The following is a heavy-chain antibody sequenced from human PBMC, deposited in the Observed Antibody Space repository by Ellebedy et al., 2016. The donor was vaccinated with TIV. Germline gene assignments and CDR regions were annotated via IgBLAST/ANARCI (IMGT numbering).Heavy chain of an antibody. V-gene: IGHV3-64*01. J-gene: IGHJ5*02. CDR3: ARSVGGGYSYGYHDH. CDR1: GFTFSRYA. Sequence: GESLKISCAASGFTFSRYAMHWVRQAPGKGLEYVSAISGNGGSTYYANSVEGRFTISRDNSKNTLYLQMGSLRVEDMAVYYCARSVGGGYSYGYHDHWGQGTLVTVSS. D-gene: IGHD5-18*01. CDR2: ISGNGGST.